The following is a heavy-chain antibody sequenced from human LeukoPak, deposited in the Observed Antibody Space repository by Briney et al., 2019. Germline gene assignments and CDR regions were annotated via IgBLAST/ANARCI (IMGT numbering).Heavy chain of an antibody. Sequence: ASVTVSCKASGYTFTSYGISWVRQAPGQGLEWMGWISAYNGNTNYAQKLQGRVTMTPDTSTSTAYMELRSLRSDDTAVYYCARLQSYYYYYYMDVWGKGTTVTVSS. D-gene: IGHD5-24*01. J-gene: IGHJ6*03. V-gene: IGHV1-18*01. CDR3: ARLQSYYYYYYMDV. CDR1: GYTFTSYG. CDR2: ISAYNGNT.